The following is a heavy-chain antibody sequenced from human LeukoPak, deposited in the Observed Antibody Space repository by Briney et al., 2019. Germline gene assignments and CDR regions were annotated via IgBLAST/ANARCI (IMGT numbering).Heavy chain of an antibody. V-gene: IGHV1-69*01. Sequence: GSSVKVSCKASGGTFSSYAISWVRQAPGQGLEWMGGIIPIFGTANYAQKFQGRVTITADESTSTAYMELSSLRSEDTAVYYCACSNITIFGVVLQYFQHWGQGTLVTVSS. J-gene: IGHJ1*01. CDR1: GGTFSSYA. CDR3: ACSNITIFGVVLQYFQH. D-gene: IGHD3-3*01. CDR2: IIPIFGTA.